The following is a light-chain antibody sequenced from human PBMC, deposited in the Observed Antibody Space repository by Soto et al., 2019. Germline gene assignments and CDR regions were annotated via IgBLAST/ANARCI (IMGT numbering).Light chain of an antibody. J-gene: IGKJ4*01. CDR3: MQGTHWPLT. CDR1: QGLVYRDGNTY. Sequence: DVVMTQSPLSLPVTLGQPASISCRSSQGLVYRDGNTYLSWFLQRPGQSPRRVIYSVSKRDYGVPDRVSGSGSGTDLTLKITRLEAEDVGVYYWMQGTHWPLTCGGGTRVDI. CDR2: SVS. V-gene: IGKV2-30*01.